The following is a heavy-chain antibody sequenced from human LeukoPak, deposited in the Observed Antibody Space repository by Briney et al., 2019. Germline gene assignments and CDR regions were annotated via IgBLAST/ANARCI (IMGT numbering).Heavy chain of an antibody. D-gene: IGHD6-13*01. CDR2: IRYDGNIK. Sequence: GGSLRLSCAASRFTFSSYEMNWVRQAPGKGLEWVAFIRYDGNIKYYADSVKGRFTISRDNSKNTLFLQMNSLRAEDTAVYDCARGGSSSWSYFDYWGQGTLVTVSS. J-gene: IGHJ4*02. V-gene: IGHV3-30*02. CDR3: ARGGSSSWSYFDY. CDR1: RFTFSSYE.